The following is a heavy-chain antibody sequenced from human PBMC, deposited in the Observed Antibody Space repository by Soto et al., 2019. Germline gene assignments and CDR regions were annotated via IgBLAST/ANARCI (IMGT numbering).Heavy chain of an antibody. CDR1: GYTFTRYD. CDR3: ATLADYFGSGSFPSYFDY. CDR2: TNPKSGFT. J-gene: IGHJ4*02. D-gene: IGHD3-10*01. Sequence: ASVKVSCKASGYTFTRYDINWVRQAPGQGLEWMGWTNPKSGFTGSAQKFQGRVTMTEDRSTDTAYMELSGLRSEDTAVYYCATLADYFGSGSFPSYFDYWGQGTLVTVSS. V-gene: IGHV1-8*01.